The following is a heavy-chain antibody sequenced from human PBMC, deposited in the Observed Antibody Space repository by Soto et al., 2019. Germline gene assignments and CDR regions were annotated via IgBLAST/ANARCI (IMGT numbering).Heavy chain of an antibody. J-gene: IGHJ4*02. CDR2: IRSKAYGGTT. CDR1: GFTFGDYA. Sequence: GGSLRLSCTASGFTFGDYAMSGFRQAPGKGLEWVGFIRSKAYGGTTEYAASVKGRFTISRDDSKSIAYLQMNSLKTEDTAVYYCTRDRGITMVRGVPFIRYFDYWGQGTLVTVSS. D-gene: IGHD3-10*01. CDR3: TRDRGITMVRGVPFIRYFDY. V-gene: IGHV3-49*03.